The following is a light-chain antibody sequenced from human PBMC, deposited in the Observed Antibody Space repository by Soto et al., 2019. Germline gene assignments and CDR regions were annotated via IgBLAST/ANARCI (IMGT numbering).Light chain of an antibody. CDR1: QTISSW. Sequence: DIQMTQPPSTLSGSVGDRFTITCRASQTISSWLAWYQQKPGKXPKXXIYKASTLKSGVPSRFSGSGSGTEGTITISSLQPDDCETYDCQHYNRYSEAFGQGTKVDI. CDR2: KAS. J-gene: IGKJ1*01. V-gene: IGKV1-5*03. CDR3: QHYNRYSEA.